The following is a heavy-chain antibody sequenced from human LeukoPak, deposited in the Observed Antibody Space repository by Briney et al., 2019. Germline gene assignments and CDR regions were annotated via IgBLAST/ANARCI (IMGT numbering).Heavy chain of an antibody. CDR1: GFTFSEAW. CDR3: ARVPGGGDFYFDY. V-gene: IGHV3-74*01. CDR2: INNDGSFT. Sequence: GSLRLSCAASGFTFSEAWMHWVRQAPGKGLVWVSRINNDGSFTKYADSVKGRFTISRDNAKNTLSLQMNSLRAEDTAVYYCARVPGGGDFYFDYWGQGTLVTVSS. J-gene: IGHJ4*02. D-gene: IGHD2-21*02.